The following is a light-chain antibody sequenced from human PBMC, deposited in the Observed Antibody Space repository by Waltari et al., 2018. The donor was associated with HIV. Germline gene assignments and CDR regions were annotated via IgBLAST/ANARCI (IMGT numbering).Light chain of an antibody. V-gene: IGKV3D-15*01. CDR2: DAS. J-gene: IGKJ1*01. CDR3: QQYKNWPET. Sequence: EVVLTQAPSTLSVSLGEGASLSCRASQNITNKLGWYQQKHGQAPRLLIYDASRRATAIPDRFSGSGSGTEFNLTISRLLFEDVAVYVCQQYKNWPETFGQGTQVEIK. CDR1: QNITNK.